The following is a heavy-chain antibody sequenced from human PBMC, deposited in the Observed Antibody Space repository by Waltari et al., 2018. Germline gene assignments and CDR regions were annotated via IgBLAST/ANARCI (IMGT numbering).Heavy chain of an antibody. Sequence: QMQLVQSGPEVKKPGTSVKVSCKASGFTFTSSAMQWVRQARGQRLEWIGWNRVGSGNTNYAQKFQERVTITRDMSTSTAYMELSSLRSEDTAVYYCAATYYYDSSGSTIDYWGQGTLVTVSS. V-gene: IGHV1-58*02. D-gene: IGHD3-22*01. J-gene: IGHJ4*02. CDR1: GFTFTSSA. CDR3: AATYYYDSSGSTIDY. CDR2: NRVGSGNT.